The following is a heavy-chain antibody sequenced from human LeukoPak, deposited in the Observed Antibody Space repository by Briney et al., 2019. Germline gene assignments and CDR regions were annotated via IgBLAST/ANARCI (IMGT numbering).Heavy chain of an antibody. J-gene: IGHJ5*02. CDR1: GGTFSSYA. Sequence: SVKVSCTASGGTFSSYAISWVRQAPGQGLEWMGGIIPIFGTANYAQKFQGRVTITADESTSTAYMELSSLRSEDTAVYYCASRGHDYSNYNWFDPWGQGTLVTVSS. CDR3: ASRGHDYSNYNWFDP. CDR2: IIPIFGTA. V-gene: IGHV1-69*13. D-gene: IGHD4-11*01.